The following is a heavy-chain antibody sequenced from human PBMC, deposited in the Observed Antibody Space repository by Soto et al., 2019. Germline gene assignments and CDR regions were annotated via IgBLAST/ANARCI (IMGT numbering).Heavy chain of an antibody. CDR3: VKVHYEDFGYDWDYFDY. J-gene: IGHJ4*02. CDR1: GFNFDNYA. Sequence: EVQLVESGGGLVQPGRSLRLSCAASGFNFDNYAMHWVRQIPGKGLEWVSGLSWEGGSIGYADSVKGRFTISRDNAKNTLYLLMTSLRPEDTDFDYCVKVHYEDFGYDWDYFDYWGQGTLVTLSS. CDR2: LSWEGGSI. D-gene: IGHD5-12*01. V-gene: IGHV3-9*01.